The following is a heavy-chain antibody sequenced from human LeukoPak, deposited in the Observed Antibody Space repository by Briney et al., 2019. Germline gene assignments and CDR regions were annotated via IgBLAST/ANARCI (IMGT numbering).Heavy chain of an antibody. J-gene: IGHJ6*03. D-gene: IGHD4-23*01. Sequence: GGSLRLSCAPSGFTVNSNYMSWLRQAPGKGLEWVSVIYSGGSTYYADCGKGRFTIARDNSKNTIYLQMNGLRGEDTAVYYRRGVTPRGYYYYYMDVWGKGTTVTVSS. CDR1: GFTVNSNY. CDR2: IYSGGST. CDR3: RGVTPRGYYYYYMDV. V-gene: IGHV3-53*01.